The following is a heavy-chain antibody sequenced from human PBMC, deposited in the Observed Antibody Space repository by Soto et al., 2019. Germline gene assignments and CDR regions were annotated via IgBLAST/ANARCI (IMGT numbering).Heavy chain of an antibody. V-gene: IGHV1-18*01. J-gene: IGHJ4*02. Sequence: ASVKVSCKTSGYAFPHYVINWVRQAPGHGLEWMGFSTHTGNTNYAQNFQGRVVLTTDTSTSTAHMEVTSLRSDDTAVYYCARSGEHPLDYWGQGTPVTVSS. D-gene: IGHD1-26*01. CDR2: STHTGNT. CDR1: GYAFPHYV. CDR3: ARSGEHPLDY.